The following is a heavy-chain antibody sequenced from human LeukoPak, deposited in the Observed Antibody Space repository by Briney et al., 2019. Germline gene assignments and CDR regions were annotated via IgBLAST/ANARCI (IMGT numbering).Heavy chain of an antibody. CDR3: AREIVVVPAANPVDY. Sequence: ASVKVSCKASGYTFTGYYMHWVRRAPGQGLEWMGWINPNSGGTNYAQKFQGRVTMTRDTSISTAYMELSRLRSDDTAVYYCAREIVVVPAANPVDYWGQGTLVTVSS. D-gene: IGHD2-2*01. CDR2: INPNSGGT. CDR1: GYTFTGYY. V-gene: IGHV1-2*02. J-gene: IGHJ4*02.